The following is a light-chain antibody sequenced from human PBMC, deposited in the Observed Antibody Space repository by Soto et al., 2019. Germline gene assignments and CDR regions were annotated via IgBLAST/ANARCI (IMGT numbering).Light chain of an antibody. CDR1: QSVGGN. CDR2: DAS. V-gene: IGKV3-15*01. J-gene: IGKJ3*01. Sequence: TVMTQSPAALSVSPGDRASLSCRASQSVGGNLAWYQLKPGQSPRLLIYDASTRATGIPDRFTGSGSGTEFTLTINSLQPEDVATYYCQKYKSAPYTFGPGTKVDIK. CDR3: QKYKSAPYT.